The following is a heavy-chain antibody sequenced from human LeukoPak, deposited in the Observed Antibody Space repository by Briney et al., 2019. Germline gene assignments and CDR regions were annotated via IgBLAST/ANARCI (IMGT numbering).Heavy chain of an antibody. Sequence: TETLSLTCAVYGGSFSGYYWSWIRQPPGKGLEWIGEINHSGSTNYNPSLKSRVTISVDTSKNQFSLKLSSVTAADTAVYYCARGYGDYGYWGQGTLVTVSS. V-gene: IGHV4-34*01. CDR1: GGSFSGYY. CDR2: INHSGST. D-gene: IGHD4-17*01. J-gene: IGHJ4*02. CDR3: ARGYGDYGY.